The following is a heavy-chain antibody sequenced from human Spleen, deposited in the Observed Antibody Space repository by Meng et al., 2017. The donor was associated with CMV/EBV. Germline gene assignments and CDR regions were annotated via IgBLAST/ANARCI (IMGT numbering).Heavy chain of an antibody. CDR1: GYTFTSYY. D-gene: IGHD3/OR15-3a*01. V-gene: IGHV1-46*01. Sequence: ASVKVSCKASGYTFTSYYIHWVRQAPGQGLEWMGIINPSGGSTSYAQKFQGRVTMTRDTSTSTVYMELSGLRSEDTAVYYCASLHFGPKDSLDSWGQGTLVTVSS. J-gene: IGHJ4*02. CDR2: INPSGGST. CDR3: ASLHFGPKDSLDS.